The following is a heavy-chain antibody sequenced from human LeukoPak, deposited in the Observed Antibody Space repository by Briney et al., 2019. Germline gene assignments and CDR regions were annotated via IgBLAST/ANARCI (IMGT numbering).Heavy chain of an antibody. CDR1: GGTFSSYA. D-gene: IGHD3-10*01. CDR2: IIPIFGTA. Sequence: GASVKVSCKASGGTFSSYAISWVRQAPGQGLEWMGGIIPIFGTANYAQKFQGRVTITADESTSTAYMELSSLRSEDTAVYYCARQGRKYYGSGRYYNPIDYWGQGTLVTVSS. V-gene: IGHV1-69*01. J-gene: IGHJ4*02. CDR3: ARQGRKYYGSGRYYNPIDY.